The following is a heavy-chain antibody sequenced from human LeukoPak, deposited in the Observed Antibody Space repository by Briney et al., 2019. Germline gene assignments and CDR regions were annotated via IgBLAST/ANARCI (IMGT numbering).Heavy chain of an antibody. Sequence: SETLSLTCTVSGGSISSYYWSWIRQPPGKGLEWIGYIYYSGSTNYNPSLKSRVTISVDTSKNQFSLKLSSVTAADTAVYYCAKGGTYYDILTGYSNSPFDYWGQGTLVTVSS. D-gene: IGHD3-9*01. J-gene: IGHJ4*02. CDR2: IYYSGST. CDR3: AKGGTYYDILTGYSNSPFDY. CDR1: GGSISSYY. V-gene: IGHV4-59*01.